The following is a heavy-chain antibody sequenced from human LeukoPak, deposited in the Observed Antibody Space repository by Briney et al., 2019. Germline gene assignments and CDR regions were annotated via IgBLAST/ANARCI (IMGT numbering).Heavy chain of an antibody. CDR2: IRYDGSNK. D-gene: IGHD2-21*02. CDR3: AKTVVVTANPRAFDI. V-gene: IGHV3-30*02. CDR1: GFTFSSYG. Sequence: GSLRLSCAASGFTFSSYGMHWVRQAPGKGLEWVAFIRYDGSNKYYADSVKGRFTISRDNSKNTLYQQMNSLRAEDTAVYYCAKTVVVTANPRAFDIWGQGTMVTVSS. J-gene: IGHJ3*02.